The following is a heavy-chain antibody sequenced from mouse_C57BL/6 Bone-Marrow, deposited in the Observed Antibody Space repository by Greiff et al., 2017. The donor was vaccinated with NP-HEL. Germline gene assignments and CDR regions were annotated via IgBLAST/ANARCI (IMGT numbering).Heavy chain of an antibody. Sequence: EVQLVESGGGLVKPGGSLKLSCAASGFTFSSYAMSWVRQTPEKRLEWVATISDGGSYTYYQDNVKGRFTISRDNAKNNLYLQMSHLKSEDTAMYYCARGGPPLTTGYFDVWGTGTTVTVSS. CDR1: GFTFSSYA. CDR3: ARGGPPLTTGYFDV. CDR2: ISDGGSYT. D-gene: IGHD1-1*01. J-gene: IGHJ1*03. V-gene: IGHV5-4*01.